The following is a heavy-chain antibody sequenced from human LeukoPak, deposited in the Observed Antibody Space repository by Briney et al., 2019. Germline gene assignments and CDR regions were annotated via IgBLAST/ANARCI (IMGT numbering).Heavy chain of an antibody. CDR3: ARDHLANLASRLFDP. J-gene: IGHJ5*02. CDR2: IYHSGST. D-gene: IGHD3-3*01. CDR1: GYSISSGYY. Sequence: SETLSLTCTVSGYSISSGYYWGWIRQPPGKGLEWIGSIYHSGSTYYNPSLKSRVTISVDTSKNQFSLKLSSVTAADTAVYYCARDHLANLASRLFDPWGQGTLVTVSS. V-gene: IGHV4-38-2*02.